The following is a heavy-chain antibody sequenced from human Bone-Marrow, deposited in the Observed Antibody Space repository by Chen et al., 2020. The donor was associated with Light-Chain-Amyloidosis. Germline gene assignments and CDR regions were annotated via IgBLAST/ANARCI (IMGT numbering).Heavy chain of an antibody. CDR3: ARNCTSEIRGGWFDP. CDR2: VYYGGST. CDR1: GGSITSSGYY. D-gene: IGHD2-8*01. J-gene: IGHJ5*02. Sequence: QLQLQEAGPGLVKPSETLSITCTIPGGSITSSGYYWGWFRQPPGKGLEWVATVYYGGSTYYNPALKNRVLISVDTSRNQFSLKLASVTASDTAVYFCARNCTSEIRGGWFDPWGPGTLVTVSS. V-gene: IGHV4-39*01.